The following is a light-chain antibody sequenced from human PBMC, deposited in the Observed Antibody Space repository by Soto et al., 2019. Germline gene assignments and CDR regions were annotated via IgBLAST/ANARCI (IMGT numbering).Light chain of an antibody. CDR3: QSYDSTLSVHMV. CDR1: GSNLGAGYD. CDR2: ANF. J-gene: IGLJ2*01. V-gene: IGLV1-40*01. Sequence: QSVLTQPPSASGTPGQRVTIFCTGSGSNLGAGYDVHWYQQLPGTAPKLLIYANFNRASGVPDRFSGSKSGTSASLAITGLQAEDEADYYCQSYDSTLSVHMVFGGGTQLTVL.